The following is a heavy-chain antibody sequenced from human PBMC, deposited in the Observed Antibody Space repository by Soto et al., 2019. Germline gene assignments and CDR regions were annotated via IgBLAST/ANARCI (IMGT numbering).Heavy chain of an antibody. J-gene: IGHJ3*02. D-gene: IGHD1-1*01. V-gene: IGHV3-33*01. Sequence: QVQLVESGGGVVQPGTSLRLSCAVSGFPFSTYGFLWVRQPPGKGLEWVAVIVSDGSAKYHADSVEGRFTISRDNSKDTLYLQMNSLRAEDTAVYYCARDDAFGNENGFDIWGQGTMVTVSS. CDR1: GFPFSTYG. CDR2: IVSDGSAK. CDR3: ARDDAFGNENGFDI.